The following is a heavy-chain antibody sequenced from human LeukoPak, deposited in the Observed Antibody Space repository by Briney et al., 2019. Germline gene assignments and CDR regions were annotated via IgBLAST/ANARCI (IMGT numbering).Heavy chain of an antibody. CDR1: GFTFSSYA. Sequence: GGSLRLSCAASGFTFSSYAMTWVRQAPGKGLEWVSSISGSDGSTYYADSVKGRFTISRDNSKDTLYLQMNSLRAEDTAVYYCAYMRGLYYGIDYWGQGTLVTVSS. D-gene: IGHD3-10*01. CDR2: ISGSDGST. J-gene: IGHJ4*02. V-gene: IGHV3-23*01. CDR3: AYMRGLYYGIDY.